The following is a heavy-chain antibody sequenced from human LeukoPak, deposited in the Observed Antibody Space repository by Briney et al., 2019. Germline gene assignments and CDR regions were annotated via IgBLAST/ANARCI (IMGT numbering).Heavy chain of an antibody. CDR2: ISGSGGST. Sequence: GGSLRLSCAASGFTFSSYAMSWVRQAPGKGLEWVSAISGSGGSTYYADSVKGRFTISRDNSKNTLYLQMNSLRAEDTAVYYCAKAPANYVDTAMGTFDYWGQGTLVTVSS. V-gene: IGHV3-23*01. CDR1: GFTFSSYA. J-gene: IGHJ4*02. CDR3: AKAPANYVDTAMGTFDY. D-gene: IGHD5-18*01.